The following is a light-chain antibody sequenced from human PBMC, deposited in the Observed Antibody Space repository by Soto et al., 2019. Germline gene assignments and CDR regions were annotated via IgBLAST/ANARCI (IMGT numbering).Light chain of an antibody. V-gene: IGLV2-8*01. CDR3: GSHAGSSAV. Sequence: QSALTQPPSASGSPGQSVTISCTGTSSDVGGYNYVSWYQQHPGKAPKVIIYDVSKRPSGVPDRFSGSKSGNTASLTVSGLQTEYEADYYCGSHAGSSAVFGGGTKLTVL. J-gene: IGLJ2*01. CDR2: DVS. CDR1: SSDVGGYNY.